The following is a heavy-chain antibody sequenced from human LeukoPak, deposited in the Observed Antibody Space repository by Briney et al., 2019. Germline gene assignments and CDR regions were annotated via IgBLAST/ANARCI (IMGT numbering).Heavy chain of an antibody. J-gene: IGHJ3*02. CDR1: GFTVSSNY. V-gene: IGHV3-53*01. Sequence: GGSLRLSCAAPGFTVSSNYMSWVRQAPGKGLEWVSVIYSGGSTYYADSVKGRFTISRDNSKNTLYLQMNSLRAEDTAVYYCARDLGSSGSDAFDIWGQGTMVTVSS. CDR3: ARDLGSSGSDAFDI. D-gene: IGHD3-22*01. CDR2: IYSGGST.